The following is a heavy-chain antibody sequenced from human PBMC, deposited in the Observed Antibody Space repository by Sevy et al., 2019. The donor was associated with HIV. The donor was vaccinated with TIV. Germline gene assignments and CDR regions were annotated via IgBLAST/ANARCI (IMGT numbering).Heavy chain of an antibody. Sequence: SETLSLTCTVYGGSVTTGYWSWIRQPPGKGPEWIGYVYDIGRTAYSPSLKSRVTISLDTTKNQFSLQLNSITAADTAVYYCARVRDYGSGSFSPWFGPWGQGTLVTVSS. J-gene: IGHJ5*02. D-gene: IGHD3-10*01. CDR1: GGSVTTGY. CDR3: ARVRDYGSGSFSPWFGP. CDR2: VYDIGRT. V-gene: IGHV4-59*02.